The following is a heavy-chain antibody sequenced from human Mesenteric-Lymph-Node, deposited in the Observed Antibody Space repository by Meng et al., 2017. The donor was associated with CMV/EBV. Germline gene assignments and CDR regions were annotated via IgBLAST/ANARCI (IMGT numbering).Heavy chain of an antibody. Sequence: GESLKISCAASGFTFSSYSMNWVRQAPGKGLEWVSSISTNSSYTYYADSVKGRFTISRDNAKNSQYLQMNSLRAEDTAVYYCARDAYCSSIRCYLGAGFFDYWGQGTLVTVSS. J-gene: IGHJ4*02. CDR1: GFTFSSYS. D-gene: IGHD2-2*01. V-gene: IGHV3-21*01. CDR2: ISTNSSYT. CDR3: ARDAYCSSIRCYLGAGFFDY.